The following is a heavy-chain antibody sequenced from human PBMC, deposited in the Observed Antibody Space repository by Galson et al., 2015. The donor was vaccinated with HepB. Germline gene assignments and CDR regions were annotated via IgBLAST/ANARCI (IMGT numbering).Heavy chain of an antibody. D-gene: IGHD6-13*01. J-gene: IGHJ3*02. CDR1: GGTFSSYA. CDR3: ARELGTAAGLENDAFDI. Sequence: SVKVSCKASGGTFSSYAISWVRQAPGQGLEWMGRIIPILGIANYAQKFQGRVTITADKSTSTAYMELSSLRSEDTAVYYCARELGTAAGLENDAFDIWGQGTMVTVSS. V-gene: IGHV1-69*04. CDR2: IIPILGIA.